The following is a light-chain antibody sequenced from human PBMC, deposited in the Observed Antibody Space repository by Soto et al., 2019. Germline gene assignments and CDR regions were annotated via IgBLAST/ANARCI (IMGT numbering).Light chain of an antibody. V-gene: IGKV3-20*01. CDR3: QQYGNFPQLA. CDR2: GVS. J-gene: IGKJ4*01. Sequence: ILLSQSPLPLSFAPADKVTLSCRACLGVTINVVWYEGALGQSPRLLSSGVSSGVNVLTFRFSGSGFGRDLTINISRLELEDFAVYYGQQYGNFPQLAFGGGIKVDIK. CDR1: LGVTIN.